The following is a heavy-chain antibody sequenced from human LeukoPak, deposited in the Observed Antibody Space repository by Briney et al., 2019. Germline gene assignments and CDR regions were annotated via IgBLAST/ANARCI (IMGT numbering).Heavy chain of an antibody. J-gene: IGHJ5*02. CDR2: IYYSGST. Sequence: SETLSLTCTVSGGSISSHYWSWIRQPPGKGLEWIGYIYYSGSTNYNPSLKSRVTISVDTSKNQFSLKLSSVTAADTAVYYCASFRPILNWFDPWGQGTLVTVSS. D-gene: IGHD3-9*01. CDR1: GGSISSHY. CDR3: ASFRPILNWFDP. V-gene: IGHV4-59*08.